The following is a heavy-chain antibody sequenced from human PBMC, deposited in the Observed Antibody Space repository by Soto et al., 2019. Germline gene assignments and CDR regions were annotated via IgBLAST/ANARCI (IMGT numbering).Heavy chain of an antibody. CDR1: GYTFTGYY. V-gene: IGHV1-2*04. CDR3: ARDLGSGYDRGDY. CDR2: INPNSGGT. Sequence: GASVKVSCKASGYTFTGYYMHWVRQAPGQGLEWMGWINPNSGGTNYAQKFQGWVTMTRDTSISTAYMELSRLRSDDTAVYYCARDLGSGYDRGDYWGQGTLVTVSS. D-gene: IGHD5-12*01. J-gene: IGHJ4*02.